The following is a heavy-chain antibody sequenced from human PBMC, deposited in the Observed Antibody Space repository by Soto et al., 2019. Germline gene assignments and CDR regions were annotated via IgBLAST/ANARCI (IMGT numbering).Heavy chain of an antibody. CDR2: IWYDGSNK. Sequence: XGKGLEWVAVIWYDGSNKYYADSVKGRFTISRDNSKNTLYLQMNSLRAEDTAVYYCAREFEEMATITAIDYWGQGTLVTVSS. CDR3: AREFEEMATITAIDY. J-gene: IGHJ4*02. D-gene: IGHD5-12*01. V-gene: IGHV3-33*01.